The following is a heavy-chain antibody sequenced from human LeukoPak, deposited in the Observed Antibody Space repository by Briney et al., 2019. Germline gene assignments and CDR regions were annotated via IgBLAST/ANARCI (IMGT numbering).Heavy chain of an antibody. D-gene: IGHD3-22*01. J-gene: IGHJ4*02. CDR1: GFTFSSYG. V-gene: IGHV3-30*02. CDR3: AKDFSVYYYDSRVLDY. Sequence: RGSLRLSCAASGFTFSSYGIHWVRQAPGKGLEWVAFIRYDGSNKYYADSVKGRFTISRDNSKNTLYLQMNRLRAEDTAVYYCAKDFSVYYYDSRVLDYWGQGTLVTVSS. CDR2: IRYDGSNK.